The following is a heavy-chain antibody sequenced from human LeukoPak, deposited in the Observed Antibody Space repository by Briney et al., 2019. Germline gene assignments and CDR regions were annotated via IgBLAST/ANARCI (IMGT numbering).Heavy chain of an antibody. V-gene: IGHV3-23*01. CDR1: GFTFSNYA. Sequence: GGSLRLSCAASGFTFSNYAMSWVRQAPGKGLEWVSAISGGGGSTDYADSVKGRLTISRDNSKNTLFLQMNSLRAEDTAVYYCARDRYDILTGYYMYFDYWGQGSLVTVSS. J-gene: IGHJ4*02. CDR3: ARDRYDILTGYYMYFDY. D-gene: IGHD3-9*01. CDR2: ISGGGGST.